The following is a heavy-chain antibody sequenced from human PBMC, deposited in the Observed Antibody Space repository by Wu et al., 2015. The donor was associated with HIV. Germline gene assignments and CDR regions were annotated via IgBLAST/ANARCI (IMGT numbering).Heavy chain of an antibody. CDR3: ARLQSLHGLYSNADY. J-gene: IGHJ4*02. CDR2: INANRGGT. CDR1: GYTFTGYY. Sequence: VRLVQSGAEVKKPGASVRVSCKTSGYTFTGYYMHWVRQAPGQGLEWMGWINANRGGTKYAQKFQGRVTMTRDTAVSTAYLELNSLTSDDTAVYYCARLQSLHGLYSNADYWGQGTLVTVSS. V-gene: IGHV1-2*02. D-gene: IGHD4-11*01.